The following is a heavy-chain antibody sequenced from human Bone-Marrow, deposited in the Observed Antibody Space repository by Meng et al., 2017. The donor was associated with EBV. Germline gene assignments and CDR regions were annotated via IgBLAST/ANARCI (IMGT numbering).Heavy chain of an antibody. CDR2: IYWDDDK. J-gene: IGHJ4*02. Sequence: TFTESGPTLLQPTQTLTLTCTFSGFSLSTPGVGVGWIRQPPGEALEWLAVIYWDDDKRYSPSLKSRLTITKDTSKQQVVLTMTNMDPVDTATYYCAHRRDYSYFDYWGQGTLVTVSS. CDR3: AHRRDYSYFDY. V-gene: IGHV2-5*02. CDR1: GFSLSTPGVG. D-gene: IGHD2-21*01.